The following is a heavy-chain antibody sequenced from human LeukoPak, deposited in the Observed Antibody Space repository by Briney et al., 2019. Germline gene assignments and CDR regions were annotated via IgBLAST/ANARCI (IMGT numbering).Heavy chain of an antibody. CDR2: ISYDGSNK. CDR1: GFTFSSYA. D-gene: IGHD1-26*01. Sequence: GRSLRLSCAASGFTFSSYAMHWVRQDPGKGLEWVAIISYDGSNKYYADSVKGRFTISRDDSKNTLYLQMNSLRAEDTAVYYCASQYTGNYFGFDYWGQGTLVTVSS. J-gene: IGHJ4*02. CDR3: ASQYTGNYFGFDY. V-gene: IGHV3-30-3*01.